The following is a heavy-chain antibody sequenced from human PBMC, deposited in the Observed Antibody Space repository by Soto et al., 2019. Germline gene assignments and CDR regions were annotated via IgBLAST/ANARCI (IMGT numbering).Heavy chain of an antibody. D-gene: IGHD2-2*01. CDR3: ARHGIVVVPAAPPISYGMDV. Sequence: GESLKISCKGSGYSFTSYWIGWVRQMPGKGLEWMGIIYPGDSDTRYSPSFQGQVTISADKSISTAYLQWSSLKASDTAMYYCARHGIVVVPAAPPISYGMDVWGQGTTVT. J-gene: IGHJ6*02. V-gene: IGHV5-51*01. CDR2: IYPGDSDT. CDR1: GYSFTSYW.